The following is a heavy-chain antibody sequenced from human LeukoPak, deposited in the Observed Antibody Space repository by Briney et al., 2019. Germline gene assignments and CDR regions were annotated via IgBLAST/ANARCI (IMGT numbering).Heavy chain of an antibody. CDR2: IIPIFGTA. V-gene: IGHV1-69*05. CDR1: GGTFSSYA. CDR3: AREDRRATNYYCYMDV. D-gene: IGHD5-12*01. J-gene: IGHJ6*03. Sequence: ASVKVSCKASGGTFSSYAISWVRQAPGQGLEWMGGIIPIFGTANYAQKFQGRVTITTDESTSTAYMELSSLRSEDTAVYYCAREDRRATNYYCYMDVWGKGTTVTVSS.